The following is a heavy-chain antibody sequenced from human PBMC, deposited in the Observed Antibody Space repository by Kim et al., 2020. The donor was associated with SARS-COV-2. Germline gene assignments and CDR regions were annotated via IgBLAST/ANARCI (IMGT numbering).Heavy chain of an antibody. V-gene: IGHV1-69*01. D-gene: IGHD1-26*01. Sequence: YAQKFKGRVTITADESTSTAYMELSSLRSEDTAVYYCARGANLYYYGMDVWGQGTTVTVSS. J-gene: IGHJ6*02. CDR3: ARGANLYYYGMDV.